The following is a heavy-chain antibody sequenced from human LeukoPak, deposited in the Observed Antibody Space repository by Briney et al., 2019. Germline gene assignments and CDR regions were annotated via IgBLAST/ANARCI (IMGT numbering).Heavy chain of an antibody. CDR2: ISGSGGTV. CDR1: GFTFSSYA. V-gene: IGHV3-48*02. D-gene: IGHD6-13*01. Sequence: GGSLRLSCAAFGFTFSSYALNWVRQAPGKGLVWVSVISGSGGTVFYADSVKGRFTISRDNAKNSLYLQMDSLRDEDTAVYYCARGRITAGGYDFWGQGTLVTVSS. CDR3: ARGRITAGGYDF. J-gene: IGHJ4*02.